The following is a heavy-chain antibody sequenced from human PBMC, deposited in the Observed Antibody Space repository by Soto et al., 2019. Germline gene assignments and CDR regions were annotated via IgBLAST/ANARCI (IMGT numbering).Heavy chain of an antibody. CDR2: IYYSGSA. Sequence: QVQLQESGPGLVKPSQTLSLTCTVSGGSISSGGYYWSWIRQHPGKGLEWIGYIYYSGSAYYNPSLKSRVTISVDTSKNQFSLNLSSVTAADTAVYYWARTAPRSGWYPFDYWGQGTLVTVSS. CDR1: GGSISSGGYY. D-gene: IGHD6-19*01. CDR3: ARTAPRSGWYPFDY. J-gene: IGHJ4*02. V-gene: IGHV4-31*03.